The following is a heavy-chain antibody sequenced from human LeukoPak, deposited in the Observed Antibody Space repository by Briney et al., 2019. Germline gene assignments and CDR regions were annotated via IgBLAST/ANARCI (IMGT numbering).Heavy chain of an antibody. Sequence: TGGSLRLSCAASGFTFSSYDMHWVRQATGKGLEWVSAIGTAGDTYSPGSVKGRFTISRENAKNSLYLQMNSLRAGDTAVYYCARGPAGYCSGGSCYFDYWGQGTLVTVSS. V-gene: IGHV3-13*01. CDR3: ARGPAGYCSGGSCYFDY. CDR1: GFTFSSYD. CDR2: IGTAGDT. J-gene: IGHJ4*02. D-gene: IGHD2-15*01.